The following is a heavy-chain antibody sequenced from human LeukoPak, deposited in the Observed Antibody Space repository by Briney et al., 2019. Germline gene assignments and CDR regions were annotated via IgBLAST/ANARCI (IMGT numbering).Heavy chain of an antibody. CDR1: GGSISSYY. Sequence: PSETLSLTCTVSGGSISSYYWSWIRQPPGKGLEWIGYIYYSGSTNYNPSLKSRVTISVDTSKNQFSLKLSSVTAADTAVYYYARGGLMVYAHYWGQGTLVTVSS. CDR3: ARGGLMVYAHY. D-gene: IGHD2-8*01. V-gene: IGHV4-59*01. CDR2: IYYSGST. J-gene: IGHJ4*02.